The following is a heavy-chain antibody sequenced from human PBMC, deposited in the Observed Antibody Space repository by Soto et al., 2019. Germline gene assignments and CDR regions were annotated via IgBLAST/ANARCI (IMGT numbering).Heavy chain of an antibody. CDR2: VYYSGTT. Sequence: QLQLQESGPGLVKPSETLSLTCTVSGGSISSSSYYWGWIRQPPGKGLEWIGNVYYSGTTYYNPSHKSRVTISVDTSKNEFSLIPSSVTAGDTAVYYCARRMATKGRPFDYWGQGTLVTVSS. J-gene: IGHJ4*02. CDR1: GGSISSSSYY. V-gene: IGHV4-39*01. CDR3: ARRMATKGRPFDY. D-gene: IGHD5-12*01.